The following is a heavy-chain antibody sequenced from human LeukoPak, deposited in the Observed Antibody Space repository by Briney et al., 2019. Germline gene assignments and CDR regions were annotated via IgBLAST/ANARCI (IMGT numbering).Heavy chain of an antibody. J-gene: IGHJ4*02. Sequence: ASVKASCKASGYTFTNYDINWVRQATGQGLEWMGWMGSNSGDTGYAQKFQDRVTMTRDTFISTAYMELNNVRSEDTAVYYCVRGPPNWGFDYWGQGTLVTVSS. V-gene: IGHV1-8*01. CDR2: MGSNSGDT. CDR3: VRGPPNWGFDY. CDR1: GYTFTNYD. D-gene: IGHD7-27*01.